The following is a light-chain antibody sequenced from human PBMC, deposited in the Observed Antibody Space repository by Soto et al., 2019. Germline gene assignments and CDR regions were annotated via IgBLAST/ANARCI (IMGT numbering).Light chain of an antibody. V-gene: IGKV3-20*01. J-gene: IGKJ1*01. CDR2: GAS. Sequence: EIVLTQSPGTLSLSPGERATLSCRASQSVSSSYLAWYQQKPGQAPRLLIYGASSRATGIPDRVTGSGSGTDFTLNISRLEPEDFAVYYCQQYGSSPLTFGKGTKVAIK. CDR1: QSVSSSY. CDR3: QQYGSSPLT.